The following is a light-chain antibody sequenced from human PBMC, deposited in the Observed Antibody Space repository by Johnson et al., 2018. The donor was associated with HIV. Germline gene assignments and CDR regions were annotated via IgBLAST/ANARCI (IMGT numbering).Light chain of an antibody. J-gene: IGLJ1*01. CDR3: GTWDSSLSAGV. Sequence: QSVLTQPPSVSAAPGQKVTISCSGSSSNIGNNYVSWYQQLQGTAPKLLIYDNNKRPSGIPDRFSGSKSGTSATLGITGLQTGDEADYYCGTWDSSLSAGVFGTGTKVTGL. CDR2: DNN. CDR1: SSNIGNNY. V-gene: IGLV1-51*01.